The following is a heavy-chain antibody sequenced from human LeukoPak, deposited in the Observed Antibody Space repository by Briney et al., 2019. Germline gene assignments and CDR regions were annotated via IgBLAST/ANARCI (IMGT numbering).Heavy chain of an antibody. V-gene: IGHV4-31*11. CDR3: ARGFLRYPEIDY. D-gene: IGHD3-9*01. CDR1: GGSFSGYY. Sequence: SETLSLTCAVYGGSFSGYYWSWIRQHPGKGLEWIGYIYYSGSTYYNPSLKSRVTISVDTSKNQFSLKLSSVTAADTAVYYCARGFLRYPEIDYWGQGTLVTVSS. CDR2: IYYSGST. J-gene: IGHJ4*02.